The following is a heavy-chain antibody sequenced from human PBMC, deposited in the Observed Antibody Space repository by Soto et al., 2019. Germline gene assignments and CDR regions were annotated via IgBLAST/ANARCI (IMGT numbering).Heavy chain of an antibody. Sequence: EVQLVESGGGLIQPGGSLRLSCEVSGFTVSSNYMSWVRQIPGKGLEWVSVIYISGITYYADSVKGRFTISRDNSKNTVYLQMNSLRAEDTAVYYCARAHNWNDAYFDYWGQGTLVTVSS. V-gene: IGHV3-53*01. D-gene: IGHD1-1*01. CDR3: ARAHNWNDAYFDY. J-gene: IGHJ4*02. CDR2: IYISGIT. CDR1: GFTVSSNY.